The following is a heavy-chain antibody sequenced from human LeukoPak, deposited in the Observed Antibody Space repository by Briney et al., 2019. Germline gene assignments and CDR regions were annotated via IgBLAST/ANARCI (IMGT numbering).Heavy chain of an antibody. CDR3: ARAALRVGATSFDY. CDR1: GGSISSYY. CDR2: TYYTGST. D-gene: IGHD1-26*01. V-gene: IGHV4-59*01. Sequence: SETLSLTCTVSGGSISSYYWSWIRQPPGKGLEWIGYTYYTGSTNYNPSLKSRVTISVDTSKKQFSLKLSSVTAADTAVYYCARAALRVGATSFDYWGQGTLVTVSS. J-gene: IGHJ4*02.